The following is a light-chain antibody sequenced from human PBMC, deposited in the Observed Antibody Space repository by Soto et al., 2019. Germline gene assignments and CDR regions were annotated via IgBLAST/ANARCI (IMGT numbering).Light chain of an antibody. CDR2: DDS. CDR1: NIGSKS. J-gene: IGLJ1*01. V-gene: IGLV3-21*02. Sequence: SYELTQPPSVSVAPGQTTRITCGGNNIGSKSVHWYQQKPGQAPVLVVYDDSDRPSGIPERFSGSNSGNTATLTISRVEAGDEADYYCAAWDDTLDVFYVFGSGTKVTVL. CDR3: AAWDDTLDVFYV.